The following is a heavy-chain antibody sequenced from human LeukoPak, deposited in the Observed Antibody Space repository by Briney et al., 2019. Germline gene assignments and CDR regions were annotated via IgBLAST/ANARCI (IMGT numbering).Heavy chain of an antibody. CDR1: GASVSNYY. CDR2: ISDSGSP. V-gene: IGHV4-59*08. J-gene: IGHJ4*02. Sequence: SETLSLTCSVSGASVSNYYWSWLRQTPGKGLEWIGHISDSGSPTCNPSLKSRVTISEDRSKNQISLNLRSVTAADTAVYYCARHADGGVFIKTYFFDSWGQGFLVSVSS. D-gene: IGHD3-16*01. CDR3: ARHADGGVFIKTYFFDS.